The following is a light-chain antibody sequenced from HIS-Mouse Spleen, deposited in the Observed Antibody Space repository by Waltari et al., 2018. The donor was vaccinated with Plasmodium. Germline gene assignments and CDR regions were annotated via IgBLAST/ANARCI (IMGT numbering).Light chain of an antibody. CDR2: EGC. J-gene: IGLJ3*02. CDR3: CSYAGSSTFV. V-gene: IGLV2-23*03. Sequence: QSALTQPASGSGSPGQSITISCTGTSSDVGSYNLVSWYQQHPGKAPKLMIYEGCKRPSGVANRFSGSKSGNTASLTISGLQAEDEADYYCCSYAGSSTFVFGGGTKLTVL. CDR1: SSDVGSYNL.